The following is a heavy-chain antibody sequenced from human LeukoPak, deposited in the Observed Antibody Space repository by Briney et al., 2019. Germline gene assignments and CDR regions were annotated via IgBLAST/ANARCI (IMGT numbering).Heavy chain of an antibody. CDR3: ARGLSESTKLGGY. D-gene: IGHD2-2*01. CDR1: GFTFDDYA. J-gene: IGHJ4*02. V-gene: IGHV3-48*02. Sequence: SGGSLRLSCAASGFTFDDYAMHWVRQAPGKGLEWVSYISSSSSTIYYADSVKGRFTISRDNAKNSLYLQMNSLRDEDTAVYYCARGLSESTKLGGYWGQGTLVTVSS. CDR2: ISSSSSTI.